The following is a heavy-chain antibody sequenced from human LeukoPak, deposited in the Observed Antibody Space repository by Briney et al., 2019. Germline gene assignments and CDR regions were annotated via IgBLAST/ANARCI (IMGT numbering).Heavy chain of an antibody. V-gene: IGHV4-34*01. J-gene: IGHJ4*02. D-gene: IGHD3-3*01. Sequence: PSETLSLTCAVYGGSFSGYYWSWIRQPPGKGLEWIEEINHSGSTNYNPSLKSRVTISVDTSKNQFSLKLSSVTAADTAVYYCARGRVTYDFWSGYSNLFDYWGQGTLVTVSS. CDR1: GGSFSGYY. CDR3: ARGRVTYDFWSGYSNLFDY. CDR2: INHSGST.